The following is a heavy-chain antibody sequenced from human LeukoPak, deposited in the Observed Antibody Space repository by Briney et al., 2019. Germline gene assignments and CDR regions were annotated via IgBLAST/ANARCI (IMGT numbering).Heavy chain of an antibody. V-gene: IGHV3-49*03. CDR2: IRSKAYGGTT. CDR3: TRERMIALAFPFDY. J-gene: IGHJ4*02. CDR1: GFTFGDYA. D-gene: IGHD6-19*01. Sequence: GRSLRLSCTASGFTFGDYAMSWFRQAPGKGLEWVGFIRSKAYGGTTEYAASVKGRFTISRDDSKSIAYLQMNSLKTEDTAVYYCTRERMIALAFPFDYWGQGTLVTVSS.